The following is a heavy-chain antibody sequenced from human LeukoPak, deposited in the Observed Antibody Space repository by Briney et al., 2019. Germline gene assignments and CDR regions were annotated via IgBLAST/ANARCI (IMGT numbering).Heavy chain of an antibody. V-gene: IGHV4-61*02. D-gene: IGHD6-6*01. CDR3: ASARIAARPYKGGAFDY. CDR2: IYTSGST. Sequence: SETLSLTCTVSGGSISSSSYYWGWIRQPPGNGLEWIGRIYTSGSTNYNPSLKSRVTISVDTSKNQFSLKLSSVTAADTAVYYCASARIAARPYKGGAFDYWGQGTLVTVSS. CDR1: GGSISSSSYY. J-gene: IGHJ4*02.